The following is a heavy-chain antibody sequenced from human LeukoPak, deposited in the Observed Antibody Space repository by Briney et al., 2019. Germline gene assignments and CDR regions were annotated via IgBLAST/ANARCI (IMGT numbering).Heavy chain of an antibody. CDR2: IIPDGDNT. V-gene: IGHV1-46*01. Sequence: EASVKVSCKASGYTFITYFIHWVRQAPGQGLEWIGRIIPDGDNTKYAEKFQGRVTVTRDMFTRTVYMELSRLTSEDTAMYYCARDLRGYSYGYGRDGYYYYMDVWGKGTTVTVSS. CDR1: GYTFITYF. D-gene: IGHD5-18*01. J-gene: IGHJ6*03. CDR3: ARDLRGYSYGYGRDGYYYYMDV.